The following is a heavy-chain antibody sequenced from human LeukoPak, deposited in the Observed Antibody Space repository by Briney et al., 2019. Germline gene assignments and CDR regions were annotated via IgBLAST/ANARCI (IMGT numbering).Heavy chain of an antibody. D-gene: IGHD5-18*01. V-gene: IGHV3-74*01. Sequence: GGSLRLSCAASGFTFSSHWMHWVRQAPGKGLVWVSRINSDGSITSYADSVKGRFTISRDNAKDTLYLQMNSLRAEDAAVYYCASPMWDTAIHDYWGQGTLVSVSS. CDR2: INSDGSIT. J-gene: IGHJ4*02. CDR3: ASPMWDTAIHDY. CDR1: GFTFSSHW.